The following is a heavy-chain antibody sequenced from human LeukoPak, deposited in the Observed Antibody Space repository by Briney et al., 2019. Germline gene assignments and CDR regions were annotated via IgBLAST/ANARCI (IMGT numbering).Heavy chain of an antibody. D-gene: IGHD1-26*01. CDR1: GFTFSSYA. CDR2: TSSDGNSK. J-gene: IGHJ4*02. CDR3: ARDPVPGAARHFDH. Sequence: PGGSLRLSCAASGFTFSSYAMHWVRPAPRTGLEWVAVTSSDGNSKYYADSVKGRFTISRDNSKNTLYLQMNGLRGEDTGVYLCARDPVPGAARHFDHWGQGTLVTVST. V-gene: IGHV3-30-3*01.